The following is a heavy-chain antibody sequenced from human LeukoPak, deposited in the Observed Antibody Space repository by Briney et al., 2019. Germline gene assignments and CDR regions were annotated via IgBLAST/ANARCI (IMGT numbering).Heavy chain of an antibody. J-gene: IGHJ5*02. CDR2: IWYDGSNK. V-gene: IGHV3-33*01. Sequence: GGSLRLSCAASGFTFSSYGMHWVRQAPGKGLEWVAVIWYDGSNKYYADSVKGRFTISRDNSKNTLYLQMNSLRAENTAVYCCGREHSAGWFDPWGQGTLVTVSS. CDR1: GFTFSSYG. D-gene: IGHD6-13*01. CDR3: GREHSAGWFDP.